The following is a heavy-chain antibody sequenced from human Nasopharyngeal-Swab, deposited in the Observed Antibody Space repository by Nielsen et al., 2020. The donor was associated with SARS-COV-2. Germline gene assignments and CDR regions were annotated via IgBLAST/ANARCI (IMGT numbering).Heavy chain of an antibody. CDR3: AKVHRIAAGAFDI. CDR2: ISYDGSNK. Sequence: WIRQPPGKGLEWVAVISYDGSNKYYADSVKGRFTISRDNSKNTLYLQMNSLRAEDTAVYYCAKVHRIAAGAFDIWGQGTMVIVSS. J-gene: IGHJ3*02. D-gene: IGHD6-13*01. V-gene: IGHV3-30*18.